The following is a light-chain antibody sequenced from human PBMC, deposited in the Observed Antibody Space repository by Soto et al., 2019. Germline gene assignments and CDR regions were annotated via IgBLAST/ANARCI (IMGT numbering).Light chain of an antibody. CDR2: DAS. CDR1: QSVSSY. CDR3: QQRSNWPIT. Sequence: EIFLTQSPATLSLSRWERATLSWRASQSVSSYFAWYQQKPGQAPRLLIYDASNRATGIPARFSGSGSGTDFTLTISSLEPEDFAVYYCQQRSNWPITFGQGTRLEIK. V-gene: IGKV3-11*01. J-gene: IGKJ5*01.